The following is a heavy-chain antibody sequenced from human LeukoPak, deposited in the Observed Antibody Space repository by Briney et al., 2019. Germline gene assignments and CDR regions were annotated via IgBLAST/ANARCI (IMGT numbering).Heavy chain of an antibody. CDR3: ARGGLVVAATNWFDP. CDR2: IYYSGST. D-gene: IGHD2-15*01. Sequence: SETLSLTCTVSGGSISSGDYYWSWIRQPPGKGLEWIGYIYYSGSTYYNPSLKSRVTISVDTSKNQFSLKLSSVTAADTAVYYCARGGLVVAATNWFDPWAREPWSPSPQ. J-gene: IGHJ5*02. CDR1: GGSISSGDYY. V-gene: IGHV4-30-4*01.